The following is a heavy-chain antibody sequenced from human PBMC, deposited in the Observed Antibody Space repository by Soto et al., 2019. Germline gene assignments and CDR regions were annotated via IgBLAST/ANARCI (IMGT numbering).Heavy chain of an antibody. CDR2: IWYDGSNK. CDR3: AREIKSEDIVVVRTFGGMDV. CDR1: GFTFSSYG. J-gene: IGHJ6*02. V-gene: IGHV3-33*01. D-gene: IGHD2-15*01. Sequence: GGSLRLSCAASGFTFSSYGMHWVRQAPGKGLEWVAVIWYDGSNKYYADSVKGRFTISRDNSKNTLYLQMNSLRAEDTAVYYCAREIKSEDIVVVRTFGGMDVWGQGTTVTVSS.